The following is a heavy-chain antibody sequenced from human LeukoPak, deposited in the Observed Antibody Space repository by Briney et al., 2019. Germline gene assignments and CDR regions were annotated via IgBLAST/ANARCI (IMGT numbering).Heavy chain of an antibody. CDR1: RGSITSNY. CDR2: IYYSGST. J-gene: IGHJ4*02. V-gene: IGHV4-59*01. Sequence: SETLSLTCTVSRGSITSNYWSWIRQPPGKGLEWIGYIYYSGSTHYSPSLKSRVTISTHTSKNQFSLRLNSVTAADTAVYYCARWIPSSNSFDYWGQGTLVTVSS. D-gene: IGHD2-2*01. CDR3: ARWIPSSNSFDY.